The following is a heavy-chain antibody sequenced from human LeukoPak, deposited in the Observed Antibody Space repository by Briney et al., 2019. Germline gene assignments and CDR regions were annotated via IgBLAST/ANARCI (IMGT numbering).Heavy chain of an antibody. CDR2: IRYDGSNK. D-gene: IGHD3-9*01. J-gene: IGHJ4*02. CDR3: AKDHDTGYGASDY. V-gene: IGHV3-30*02. Sequence: GGSLRLSCTVSGFTVSSNSWSWVRQAPGKGLEGVAFIRYDGSNKYYADSVKGRFTTSRDNSKNTLYLQMTSLRAEDTAVYYCAKDHDTGYGASDYWGQGTLVTVSS. CDR1: GFTVSSNS.